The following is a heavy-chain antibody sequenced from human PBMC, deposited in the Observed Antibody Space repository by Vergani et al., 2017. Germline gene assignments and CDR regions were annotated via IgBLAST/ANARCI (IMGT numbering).Heavy chain of an antibody. CDR2: INPNSGGT. J-gene: IGHJ6*02. D-gene: IGHD3-10*01. Sequence: QVQLVQSGAEVKKPGASVKVSCKASGYTFTGYYMHWVRQAPGQGLEWMGWINPNSGGTKYAQKFQGRVNMTRDTSISTAYMELSRLRSDDTGVYYCARDHRSTGSGSYYKSDYINYYYGMDVWGQGTTVTVSS. CDR1: GYTFTGYY. CDR3: ARDHRSTGSGSYYKSDYINYYYGMDV. V-gene: IGHV1-2*02.